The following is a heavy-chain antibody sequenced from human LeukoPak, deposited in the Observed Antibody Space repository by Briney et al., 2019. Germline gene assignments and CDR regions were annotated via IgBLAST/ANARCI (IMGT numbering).Heavy chain of an antibody. CDR3: ARSLLTIFGVVRATAVMDAFDI. CDR1: GYTFTSYY. V-gene: IGHV1-46*01. CDR2: INPSGGST. D-gene: IGHD3-3*01. J-gene: IGHJ3*02. Sequence: ASVKVSCKASGYTFTSYYMHWVRQAPGQGREWMGIINPSGGSTSYAQKFQGRVTMTRDTSTSTVYMELSSLRSEDTAVYYCARSLLTIFGVVRATAVMDAFDIWGQGTMVTVSS.